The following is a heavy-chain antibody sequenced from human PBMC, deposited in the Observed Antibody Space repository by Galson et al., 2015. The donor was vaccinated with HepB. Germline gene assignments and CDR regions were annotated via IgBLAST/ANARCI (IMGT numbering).Heavy chain of an antibody. Sequence: TLSLTCTVSGGSISSGGYYWSWIRQHPGKGLEWIGYIYYSGSTYYNPSLKSRVTISVDTSKNQFSLKLSSVTAADTAVYYCARGGDIVVVPAASGFDPWGQGTLVTVSS. CDR2: IYYSGST. CDR1: GGSISSGGYY. J-gene: IGHJ5*02. CDR3: ARGGDIVVVPAASGFDP. V-gene: IGHV4-31*03. D-gene: IGHD2-2*01.